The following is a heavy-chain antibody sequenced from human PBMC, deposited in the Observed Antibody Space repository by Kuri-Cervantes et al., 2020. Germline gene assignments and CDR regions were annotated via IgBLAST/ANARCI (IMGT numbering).Heavy chain of an antibody. CDR2: IYHSGST. Sequence: GSLRLSCTVSGGSISSYYWSWIRQPPGKGLEWIGSIYHSGSTYYNPSLKSRVTISVDTFKNQVSLKLSSVTAADTAVYYCARDGSGDYVNAFDIWGQGTMVTVSS. J-gene: IGHJ3*02. CDR3: ARDGSGDYVNAFDI. D-gene: IGHD4-17*01. CDR1: GGSISSYY. V-gene: IGHV4-59*01.